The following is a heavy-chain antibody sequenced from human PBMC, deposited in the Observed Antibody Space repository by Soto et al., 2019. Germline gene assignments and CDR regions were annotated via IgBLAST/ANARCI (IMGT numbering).Heavy chain of an antibody. Sequence: SVKVSCKASGGTFSSCAISWVRQAPGQGLEWMGGIIPIFGTANYAQKFQGRVTITADESTSTAYMEPSSLRSEDTAVYYRAXKEGDCSGGSCHFWFDPWGQGTLVTVSS. CDR2: IIPIFGTA. CDR3: AXKEGDCSGGSCHFWFDP. CDR1: GGTFSSCA. V-gene: IGHV1-69*13. D-gene: IGHD2-15*01. J-gene: IGHJ5*02.